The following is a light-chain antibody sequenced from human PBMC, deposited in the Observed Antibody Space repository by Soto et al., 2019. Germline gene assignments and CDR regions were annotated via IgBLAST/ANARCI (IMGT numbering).Light chain of an antibody. CDR3: QQANSLSLT. V-gene: IGKV1-12*01. CDR2: AVS. J-gene: IGKJ4*01. Sequence: DIQMTQSPSSVSASVGDRVTITCRASQGFSSWLGWYQQKPGKAPKLLIYAVSRLQSGVPSRFSGSGSGTDFTLTISSLQPEDFATYYCQQANSLSLTFGGGTKVEIK. CDR1: QGFSSW.